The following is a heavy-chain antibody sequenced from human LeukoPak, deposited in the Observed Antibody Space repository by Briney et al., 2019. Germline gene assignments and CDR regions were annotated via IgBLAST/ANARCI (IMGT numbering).Heavy chain of an antibody. J-gene: IGHJ3*02. V-gene: IGHV3-23*01. D-gene: IGHD2-8*02. CDR1: EFTFSRYG. CDR2: ISGSGGNT. Sequence: GGSLRLSCAVSEFTFSRYGMSWVRQAPGKGLEWVSAISGSGGNTYYADSVKGRFTISRDNSKNTLYLQMNSLRAEDTAVYYCAKESGTVMYGAFDIWGQGTMVTVSS. CDR3: AKESGTVMYGAFDI.